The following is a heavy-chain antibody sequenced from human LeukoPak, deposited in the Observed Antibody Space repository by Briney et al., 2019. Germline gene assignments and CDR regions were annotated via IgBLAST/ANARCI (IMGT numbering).Heavy chain of an antibody. J-gene: IGHJ3*02. V-gene: IGHV3-9*01. CDR3: ARTPSGDSSGYYTDSFNI. CDR1: GFTFEAYA. Sequence: GGSLRLSCAASGFTFEAYAMHWVRQAPGKGLEWVSGISWNSGSIGYADSVKGRSTISRDNAKNSLNLQMNSLRAEDTALYYCARTPSGDSSGYYTDSFNIWGQGTMVTVSS. D-gene: IGHD3-22*01. CDR2: ISWNSGSI.